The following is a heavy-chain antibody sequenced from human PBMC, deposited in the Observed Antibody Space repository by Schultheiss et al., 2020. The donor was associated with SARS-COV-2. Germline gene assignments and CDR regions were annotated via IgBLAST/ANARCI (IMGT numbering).Heavy chain of an antibody. CDR1: GYTFTSYY. D-gene: IGHD6-19*01. CDR2: INPSGGST. V-gene: IGHV1-46*01. J-gene: IGHJ4*02. CDR3: ARDGSSGWHMYYFDY. Sequence: GESLKISCKASGYTFTSYYMHWVRQAPGQGLEWMGIINPSGGSTSYAQKFQGRVTMTRDTSTSTVYMELSSLRSEDTAVYYCARDGSSGWHMYYFDYWGQGTLVTVSS.